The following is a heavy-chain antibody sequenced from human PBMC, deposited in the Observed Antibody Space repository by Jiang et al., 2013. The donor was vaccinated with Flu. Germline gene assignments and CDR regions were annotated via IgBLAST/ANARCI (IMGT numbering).Heavy chain of an antibody. J-gene: IGHJ3*02. D-gene: IGHD2-21*02. CDR3: VKDAYCGGDCYSRRSFDI. CDR2: IIGTGSTT. V-gene: IGHV3-23*01. Sequence: LEWVSSIIGTGSTTYYADSVKGRFTISRDNSKNTLYLQMNSLRAEDTAVYYCVKDAYCGGDCYSRRSFDIWGQGTVVTVSS.